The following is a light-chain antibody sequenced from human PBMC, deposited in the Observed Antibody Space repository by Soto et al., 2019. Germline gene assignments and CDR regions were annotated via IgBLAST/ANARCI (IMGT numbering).Light chain of an antibody. CDR3: LKYDTSPFT. V-gene: IGKV3-20*01. CDR1: QSVSSSY. J-gene: IGKJ3*01. CDR2: GAS. Sequence: EIVLTQSPCTLSVSAGERATLSCRASQSVSSSYVAWYQQKTGQTTRLLIYGASNRATGIPDRFSGSGSGTDFTLNIRRLETEDLAVYYCLKYDTSPFTFGTGTKVDIK.